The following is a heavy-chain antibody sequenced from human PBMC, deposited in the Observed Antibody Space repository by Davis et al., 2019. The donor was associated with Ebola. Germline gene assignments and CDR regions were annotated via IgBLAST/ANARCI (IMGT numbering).Heavy chain of an antibody. CDR3: ARDRWSSSWYWFDP. CDR2: IIPLLGIA. CDR1: GGTFSSYA. J-gene: IGHJ5*02. Sequence: SVKVSCNASGGTFSSYAISWVRQAPGQGLEWMGRIIPLLGIANYAQTFQGRVTITADKPPSTAYMELSSLRSGDTAVYYCARDRWSSSWYWFDPWGQGTLVTVSS. V-gene: IGHV1-69*04. D-gene: IGHD6-13*01.